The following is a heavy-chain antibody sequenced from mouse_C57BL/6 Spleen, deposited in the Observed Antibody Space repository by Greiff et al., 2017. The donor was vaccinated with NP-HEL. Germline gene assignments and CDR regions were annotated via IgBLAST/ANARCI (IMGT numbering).Heavy chain of an antibody. D-gene: IGHD2-4*01. V-gene: IGHV1-55*01. CDR2: IYPGSGST. Sequence: QVQLKQPGAELVKPGASVKMSCKASGYTFTSYWITWVKQRPGQGLEWIGDIYPGSGSTNYNEKYKSKATLTVDTSSSTAYMQLSSLTSEDSAVYYCASEDYDGYYAMDYWGQGTSVTVSS. CDR1: GYTFTSYW. J-gene: IGHJ4*01. CDR3: ASEDYDGYYAMDY.